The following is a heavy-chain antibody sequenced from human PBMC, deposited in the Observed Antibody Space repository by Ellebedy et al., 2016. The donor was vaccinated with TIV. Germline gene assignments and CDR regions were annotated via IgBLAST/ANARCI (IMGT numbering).Heavy chain of an antibody. D-gene: IGHD3-10*01. J-gene: IGHJ5*02. Sequence: ASVKVSCKASGYTFTSYYMHWVRQAPGQGLEWMGIINPSGGSTTYAQKFQGRVTITADESTNTTYMELSSLKSEDTAVYYCARGGGNPIWAIRGAMTYSRLDPWGQGTLVTVSS. CDR3: ARGGGNPIWAIRGAMTYSRLDP. CDR2: INPSGGST. V-gene: IGHV1-46*01. CDR1: GYTFTSYY.